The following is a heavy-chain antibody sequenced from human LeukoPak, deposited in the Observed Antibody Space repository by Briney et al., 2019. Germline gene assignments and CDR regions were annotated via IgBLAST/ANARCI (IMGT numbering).Heavy chain of an antibody. CDR2: INWKSDKI. V-gene: IGHV3-9*01. CDR1: GYSFDEYA. CDR3: AKDRYCTSSSCPIDY. D-gene: IGHD2-2*01. J-gene: IGHJ4*02. Sequence: PGGSLRLSCVGSGYSFDEYAMHWVRQVPGKGLEWVSGINWKSDKIGYADSVKGRFTISRDNSKNSLYLQMNSLRVGDTALYYCAKDRYCTSSSCPIDYWGQGTMVTVSS.